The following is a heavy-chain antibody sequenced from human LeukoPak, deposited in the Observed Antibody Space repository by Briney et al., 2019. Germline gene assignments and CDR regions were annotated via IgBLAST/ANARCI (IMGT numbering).Heavy chain of an antibody. CDR2: TSYEGNGT. J-gene: IGHJ4*02. V-gene: IGHV3-30*03. Sequence: GGSLRLSCAASGFSVSKSVMYWLRQAPGMGLDWVAATSYEGNGTFYAGSVKGRFTMSRDNANNMVYLQMNGLRQEDTALYYCASEVEALLDHWGQGTLVTVSS. CDR1: GFSVSKSV. CDR3: ASEVEALLDH. D-gene: IGHD2-15*01.